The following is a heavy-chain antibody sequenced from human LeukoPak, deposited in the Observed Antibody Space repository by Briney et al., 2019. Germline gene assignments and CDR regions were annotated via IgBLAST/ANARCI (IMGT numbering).Heavy chain of an antibody. CDR2: ISGSGGST. J-gene: IGHJ4*02. Sequence: PGGSLRLSCAASGFTFSSYSMSWVRQAPGKGLEWVSAISGSGGSTYYAESVKGRFTISRENSKNTLYLQMNSLRAEDTAVYYCAKAGGLRVYSGWSQSGYWGQGTLVTVSS. CDR3: AKAGGLRVYSGWSQSGY. D-gene: IGHD6-19*01. V-gene: IGHV3-23*01. CDR1: GFTFSSYS.